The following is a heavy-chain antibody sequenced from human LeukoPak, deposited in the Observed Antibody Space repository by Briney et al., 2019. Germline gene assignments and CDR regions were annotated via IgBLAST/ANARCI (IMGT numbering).Heavy chain of an antibody. Sequence: SETLSLTCTVSGYSISSGYYWGWIRQPPGKGLEWIGSICHSGSTYYNPSLKSRVTISVDTSKNQFSLKLSSVTAADTAVYYCARDPGSGWYANWFDPWGQGTLVTVSS. CDR3: ARDPGSGWYANWFDP. V-gene: IGHV4-38-2*02. D-gene: IGHD6-19*01. J-gene: IGHJ5*02. CDR1: GYSISSGYY. CDR2: ICHSGST.